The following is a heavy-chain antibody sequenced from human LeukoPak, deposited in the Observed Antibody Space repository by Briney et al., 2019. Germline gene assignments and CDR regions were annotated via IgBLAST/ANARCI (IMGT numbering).Heavy chain of an antibody. CDR3: ARVPDYGGNDAFDI. V-gene: IGHV4-30-4*08. D-gene: IGHD4-23*01. J-gene: IGHJ3*02. Sequence: SQTLSLTCTVSGGSISSGDYYWSWIRQPPGKGLKWIGYIYYSGSTYYNPSLKSRVTISVDTSKNQFSLKLSSVTAADTAVYYCARVPDYGGNDAFDIWGQGTMVTVSS. CDR2: IYYSGST. CDR1: GGSISSGDYY.